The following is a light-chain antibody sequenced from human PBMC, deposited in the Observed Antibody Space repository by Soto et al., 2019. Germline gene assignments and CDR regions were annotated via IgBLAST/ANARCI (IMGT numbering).Light chain of an antibody. J-gene: IGLJ1*01. V-gene: IGLV2-14*03. Sequence: QSVLTRPASVSGSPGQAITVSCSGTSSDIGAHNFVSWYQQHPGKAPNLIIYEVINRPSGVSDRFSGSKSGNTASLTISGLQSEDEADYYCNSYTTSNTFVFGSGTKVTVL. CDR1: SSDIGAHNF. CDR3: NSYTTSNTFV. CDR2: EVI.